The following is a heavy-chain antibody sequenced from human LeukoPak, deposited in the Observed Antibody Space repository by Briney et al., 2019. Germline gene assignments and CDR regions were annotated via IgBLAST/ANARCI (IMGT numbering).Heavy chain of an antibody. V-gene: IGHV4-59*08. Sequence: PSETLSLTCTVSGDSINNYYWSWIRQPPGKGLEWDGYFYYTGSTNYNPSLKSRVTISVDTSKNQFSLKLSSVTAADTAVYYCTRNRYCTGGSCYNAFDIWGQGTMVTVSS. J-gene: IGHJ3*02. CDR2: FYYTGST. CDR1: GDSINNYY. CDR3: TRNRYCTGGSCYNAFDI. D-gene: IGHD2-15*01.